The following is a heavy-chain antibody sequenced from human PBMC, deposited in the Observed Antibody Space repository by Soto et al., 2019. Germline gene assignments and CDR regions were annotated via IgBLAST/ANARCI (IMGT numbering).Heavy chain of an antibody. CDR2: INTDNGDT. V-gene: IGHV1-18*04. CDR1: GYTFPNFG. D-gene: IGHD6-19*01. J-gene: IGHJ4*02. Sequence: ASVKVSCKASGYTFPNFGISWVRQAPGQRLEWMGWINTDNGDTKYAQKIQGRVTLTRDTSASTAYMELSSLRSEDTAVYYCERHGSAWDYWGQGTLVTVSS. CDR3: ERHGSAWDY.